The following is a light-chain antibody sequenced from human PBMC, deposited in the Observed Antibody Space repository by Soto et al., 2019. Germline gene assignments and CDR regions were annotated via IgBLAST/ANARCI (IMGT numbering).Light chain of an antibody. CDR2: EVS. CDR1: SRDVGGYNY. V-gene: IGLV2-8*01. Sequence: SVLAKPPPSAGAPGQAVTIPCPGTSRDVGGYNYVSWYQQHPGKAPKLMIYEVSKRPSGVPDRFSGSKSGNTAALTVSGLQAEDEADYYCSSYVGTNSYVFGTGTKVTVL. J-gene: IGLJ1*01. CDR3: SSYVGTNSYV.